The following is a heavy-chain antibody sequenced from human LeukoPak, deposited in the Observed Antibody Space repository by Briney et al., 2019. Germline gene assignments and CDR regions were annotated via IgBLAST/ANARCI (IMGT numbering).Heavy chain of an antibody. CDR1: GGSVSSGSYY. CDR3: ARLAVAGPLNWFDP. V-gene: IGHV4-61*01. D-gene: IGHD6-19*01. CDR2: IYYSGST. J-gene: IGHJ5*02. Sequence: SETLSLTCTVSGGSVSSGSYYWSWIRQPPGKGLEWIGYIYYSGSTNYNPSLKSRVSISVDTSKNQFSLKVSSVTAADTAVYYCARLAVAGPLNWFDPWGQGTLVTVSS.